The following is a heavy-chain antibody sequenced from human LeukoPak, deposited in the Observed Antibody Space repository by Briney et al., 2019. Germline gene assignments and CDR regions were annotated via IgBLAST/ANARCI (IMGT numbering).Heavy chain of an antibody. CDR3: ARHWDYYDSGGYYPELDAFDI. CDR2: IYYSGST. V-gene: IGHV4-39*01. J-gene: IGHJ3*02. D-gene: IGHD3-22*01. CDR1: GGSISSSSYY. Sequence: SETLSLTCTVSGGSISSSSYYWGWIRQPPGKGLEWIGSIYYSGSTYYNPSLKSRVTISVDTSKNQFSLRLSSVTAADTAVYYCARHWDYYDSGGYYPELDAFDIWGQGTMVTVSS.